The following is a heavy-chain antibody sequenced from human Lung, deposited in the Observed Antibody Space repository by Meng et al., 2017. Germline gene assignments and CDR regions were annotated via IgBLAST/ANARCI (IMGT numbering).Heavy chain of an antibody. J-gene: IGHJ4*02. Sequence: LKSVATWNRPAPSWKVSCKPSGYNFPDYYIHWVRLAPGQGLEWMGHIDPKSGDTRYAQKFQGRVTMTGDTSIGTAYMELTGLRSDDTALYYCARDEDISAAGKLFGDYWGQGTLVTVSS. V-gene: IGHV1-2*06. CDR1: GYNFPDYY. CDR3: ARDEDISAAGKLFGDY. D-gene: IGHD6-13*01. CDR2: IDPKSGDT.